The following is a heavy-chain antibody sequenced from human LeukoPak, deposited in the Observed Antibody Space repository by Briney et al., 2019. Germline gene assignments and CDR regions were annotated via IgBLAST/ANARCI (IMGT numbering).Heavy chain of an antibody. CDR2: ISSSGSTI. J-gene: IGHJ3*02. Sequence: GGSLRLSCAASGFTFSDYYMSWIRQAPGKGLEWVSYISSSGSTIYYADSVKGRFTISRDNAKNSLYLQMNSLRAEDTAVYYCARVPTVTSTHDAFDIWGQGTMDTVSS. V-gene: IGHV3-11*01. CDR1: GFTFSDYY. D-gene: IGHD4-17*01. CDR3: ARVPTVTSTHDAFDI.